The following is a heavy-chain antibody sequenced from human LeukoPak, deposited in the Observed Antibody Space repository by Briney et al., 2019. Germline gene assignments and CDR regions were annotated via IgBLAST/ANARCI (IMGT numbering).Heavy chain of an antibody. CDR3: AREAGTAMAPFDY. CDR1: GYTFTSYY. Sequence: ASVKVSCKASGYTFTSYYIHWVRQAPGQGLEWMGIINPSGGSTSYTQKFQGRVTMTRDTSTSTVYMELSSLRSEDTAVYYCAREAGTAMAPFDYWGQGTLVTVSS. V-gene: IGHV1-46*01. CDR2: INPSGGST. J-gene: IGHJ4*02. D-gene: IGHD5-18*01.